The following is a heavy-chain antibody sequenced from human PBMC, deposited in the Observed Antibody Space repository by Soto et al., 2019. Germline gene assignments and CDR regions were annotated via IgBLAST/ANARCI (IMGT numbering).Heavy chain of an antibody. J-gene: IGHJ4*02. D-gene: IGHD1-20*01. CDR2: IYHSGST. CDR3: ARYLTYQGQDY. CDR1: GGSISSGGYS. V-gene: IGHV4-30-2*01. Sequence: QLQLQESGSGLVKPSQTLSLTCAVPGGSISSGGYSWSWIRQPPGKGLEWIGYIYHSGSTYYNPSLKSRVTISVDRSKNQFSLKLSSVTTADTAVYYCARYLTYQGQDYWGQGTLVTVSS.